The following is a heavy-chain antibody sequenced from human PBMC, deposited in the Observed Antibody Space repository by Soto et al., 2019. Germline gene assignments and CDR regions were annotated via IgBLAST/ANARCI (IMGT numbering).Heavy chain of an antibody. V-gene: IGHV3-23*03. CDR3: RSASRPTQY. Sequence: PGGSLRLSCAASGLPFSSFAIVWVRQTPAKRLEWVAIISADGSNTGYLDSVKGRFSISRDNSRNILFLQMNSLRADDTAIYYCRSASRPTQYWGQGIQVTVSS. CDR2: ISADGSNT. D-gene: IGHD4-4*01. J-gene: IGHJ4*02. CDR1: GLPFSSFA.